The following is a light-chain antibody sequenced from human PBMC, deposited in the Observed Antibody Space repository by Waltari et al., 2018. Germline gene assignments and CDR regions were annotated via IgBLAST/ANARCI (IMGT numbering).Light chain of an antibody. CDR2: WAS. CDR1: QRVLYSSNNKNY. CDR3: QQYYSSPPT. V-gene: IGKV4-1*01. Sequence: DSLLTQSPDSLAVSVGERAASKCNSTQRVLYSSNNKNYLTWYQQKPGQTPKLLIYWASTRESGVPDRFSGSGSVTDFTLTISSLQAEDVAVYYCQQYYSSPPTFGQGTKVEIK. J-gene: IGKJ1*01.